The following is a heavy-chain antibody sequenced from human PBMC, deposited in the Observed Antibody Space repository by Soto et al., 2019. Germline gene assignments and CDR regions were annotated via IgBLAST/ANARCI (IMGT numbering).Heavy chain of an antibody. V-gene: IGHV3-7*01. CDR2: IKGDGSER. Sequence: GGSLRLSCAASGFTFNTYWMNWVRQAPGKGLEWVANIKGDGSERYYVDSVKGRFTISRDNAKDSLYLQMNSLRAEDSAVYYCAREEGYCGGGYCFRSAFDLWGQGTVVTVSS. CDR3: AREEGYCGGGYCFRSAFDL. CDR1: GFTFNTYW. J-gene: IGHJ3*01. D-gene: IGHD2-15*01.